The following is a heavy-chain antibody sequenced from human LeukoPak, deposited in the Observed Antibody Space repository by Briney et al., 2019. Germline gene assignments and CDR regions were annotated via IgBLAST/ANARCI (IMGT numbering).Heavy chain of an antibody. D-gene: IGHD2-21*02. CDR1: GVTINTNYW. Sequence: SETLSLTCAVSGVTINTNYWWTWVRQTPGKGLEWIGEVYHEGSTNYNPSLKSRVTISIDKSKRHFSLKMRSETAADTAVYYCARVRVMTSTPLPFDCWGQGTRVTVSS. J-gene: IGHJ4*02. CDR3: ARVRVMTSTPLPFDC. V-gene: IGHV4-4*02. CDR2: VYHEGST.